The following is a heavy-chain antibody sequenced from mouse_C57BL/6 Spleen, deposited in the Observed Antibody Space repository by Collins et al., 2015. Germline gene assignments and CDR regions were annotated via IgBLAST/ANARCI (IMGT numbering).Heavy chain of an antibody. CDR2: IDPSDSET. J-gene: IGHJ1*03. CDR1: GYTFTSYW. V-gene: IGHV1-52*01. CDR3: ARWGYYDWYFDV. Sequence: QVQLQQPGAELVRPGSSVKLSCKASGYTFTSYWMHWVKQRPIQGLEWIGNIDPSDSETHYNQKFKDKATLTVDKSSSTAYMQLSSLTSEDSAVYYCARWGYYDWYFDVWGTGTTVTVSS. D-gene: IGHD2-3*01.